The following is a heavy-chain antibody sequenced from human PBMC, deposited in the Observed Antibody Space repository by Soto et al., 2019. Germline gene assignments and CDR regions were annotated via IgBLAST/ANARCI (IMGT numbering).Heavy chain of an antibody. CDR3: AREGGEGGYCSSTSCYEGAFDI. J-gene: IGHJ3*02. D-gene: IGHD2-2*01. CDR2: IYYSGST. Sequence: ASETLSLTCTVSGGSISSSSYYWSWIRQPPGKGLEWIGYIYYSGSTYYNPSLKSRVTISVDTSKNQFSLKLSSVTAADTAVYYCAREGGEGGYCSSTSCYEGAFDIWGQGTMVTVSS. V-gene: IGHV4-39*07. CDR1: GGSISSSSYY.